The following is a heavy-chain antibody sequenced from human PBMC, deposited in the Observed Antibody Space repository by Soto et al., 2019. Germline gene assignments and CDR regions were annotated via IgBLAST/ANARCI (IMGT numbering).Heavy chain of an antibody. D-gene: IGHD1-26*01. J-gene: IGHJ4*02. CDR2: ISSSSSTI. CDR1: GFTFTDYY. V-gene: IGHV3-11*04. Sequence: GGSLKLSCTASGFTFTDYYMSWIRQAPGKGLEWVSYISSSSSTIYYADSVKGRFTISSENAKNSLYLQMNSLRDEDTAVYYCARDLGVVGATTPPLSREFDYWGQGTLVNVSS. CDR3: ARDLGVVGATTPPLSREFDY.